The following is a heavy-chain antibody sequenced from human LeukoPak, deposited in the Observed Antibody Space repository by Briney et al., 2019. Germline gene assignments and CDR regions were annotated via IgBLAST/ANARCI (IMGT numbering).Heavy chain of an antibody. CDR1: GGFFSGYY. V-gene: IGHV4-34*01. CDR3: ARVPDITARPCDT. Sequence: SETLSLTCAVYGGFFSGYYWILIRQTPGKGLEWIGEISHTGLTGPNPSLKSRVTISVDSSKNQFSLRMTSVTAADTGVYYCARVPDITARPCDTWGPGTLVTVSS. D-gene: IGHD1-1*01. CDR2: ISHTGLT. J-gene: IGHJ5*02.